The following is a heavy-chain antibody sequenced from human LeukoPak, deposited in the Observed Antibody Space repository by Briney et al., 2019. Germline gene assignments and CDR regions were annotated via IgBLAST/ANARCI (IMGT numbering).Heavy chain of an antibody. CDR2: ISSSSSYI. V-gene: IGHV3-21*01. D-gene: IGHD3-22*01. CDR1: GFTFSSYS. Sequence: GGFLRLSCAASGFTFSSYSMNWVRQAPGKGLEWVSSISSSSSYIYYADSVKGRFTISRDNAKNSLYLQMNSLRAEDTAVYYCARDLRYYDSSGHDYWGQGTLVTVSS. CDR3: ARDLRYYDSSGHDY. J-gene: IGHJ4*02.